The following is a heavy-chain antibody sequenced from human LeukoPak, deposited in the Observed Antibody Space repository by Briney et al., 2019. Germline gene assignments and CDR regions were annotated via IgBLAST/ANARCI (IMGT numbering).Heavy chain of an antibody. CDR3: AKEELGTSSEGRGYFDY. CDR1: GFTFSNCA. V-gene: IGHV3-23*01. J-gene: IGHJ4*02. Sequence: GGSLRLSCAASGFTFSNCAMSWVRQAPGKGLEWVSTVSDSGTSTYYADYVKGRLTISRDNSKNTLYLQMNSLRADDTAVYYCAKEELGTSSEGRGYFDYWGQGTVVTVSP. D-gene: IGHD6-6*01. CDR2: VSDSGTST.